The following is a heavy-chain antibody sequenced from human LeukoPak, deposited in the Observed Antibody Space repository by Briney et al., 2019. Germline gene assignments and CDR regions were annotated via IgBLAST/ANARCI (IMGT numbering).Heavy chain of an antibody. J-gene: IGHJ4*02. CDR3: ARQIGVSIDY. D-gene: IGHD5/OR15-5a*01. CDR2: IRFDGSNE. Sequence: GGSLRLSCAASRFTFSNFDMHWVRQAPGKGLEWVTFIRFDGSNEYYADSVRGRFTISRDNPKNTLYLQMSSLRPEDTAVYYCARQIGVSIDYWGQGTLVTVSS. CDR1: RFTFSNFD. V-gene: IGHV3-30*02.